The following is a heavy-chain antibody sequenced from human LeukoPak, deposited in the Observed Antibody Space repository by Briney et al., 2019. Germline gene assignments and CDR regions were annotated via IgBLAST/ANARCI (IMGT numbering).Heavy chain of an antibody. CDR3: ARGSHKYYYDSSGYLFDY. V-gene: IGHV4-59*01. CDR1: GGSISSYY. J-gene: IGHJ4*02. D-gene: IGHD3-22*01. CDR2: IYYSGST. Sequence: SETLSPTCTGSGGSISSYYWSWIRQPPGKGLEWIGYIYYSGSTNYNPSLKSRVTISVDTSKNQFSLKLSSVTAADTAVYYCARGSHKYYYDSSGYLFDYWGQGTLVTVSS.